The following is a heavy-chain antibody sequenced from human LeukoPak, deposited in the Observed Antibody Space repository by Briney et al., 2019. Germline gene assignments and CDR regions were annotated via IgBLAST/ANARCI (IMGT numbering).Heavy chain of an antibody. CDR3: ATIGAFDI. CDR2: ISWNSGSI. V-gene: IGHV3-9*01. J-gene: IGHJ3*02. CDR1: GFTFDDYA. D-gene: IGHD5-24*01. Sequence: GGSLRLSCAASGFTFDDYAMHWVRHAPGKGLEWVSGISWNSGSIGYADSVKGRFTISRDNAKNSLYLQMNSLRAEDTALYYCATIGAFDIWGQGTMVTVSS.